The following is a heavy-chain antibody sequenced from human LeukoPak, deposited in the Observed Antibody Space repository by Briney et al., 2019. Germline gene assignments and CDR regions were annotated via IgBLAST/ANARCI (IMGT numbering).Heavy chain of an antibody. CDR1: GGSISSYY. J-gene: IGHJ4*02. CDR3: ASIFSSSYGY. V-gene: IGHV4-59*08. D-gene: IGHD6-13*01. Sequence: SETLSLTCTVSGGSISSYYWSWIRQPPGKGLEWVGYISYSGSTNYNPSLKSRVTISVDTSKNQFSLELSSVTAADTAVYYCASIFSSSYGYWGQGTLLTVSS. CDR2: ISYSGST.